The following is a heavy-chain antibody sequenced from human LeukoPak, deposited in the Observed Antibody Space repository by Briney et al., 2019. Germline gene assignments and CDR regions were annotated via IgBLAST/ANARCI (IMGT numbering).Heavy chain of an antibody. V-gene: IGHV4-59*08. J-gene: IGHJ5*02. CDR3: ARRPVQYYYGSGSYYNNWFDP. D-gene: IGHD3-10*01. Sequence: SETLSLTCTVSGGSISSYYWSWIRQPPGKGLEWIGYIYYSGSTNYNPSLKSRVTISVDTSKNQFSLKLSSVTAADTAVYYCARRPVQYYYGSGSYYNNWFDPWGQGTPVTVSS. CDR1: GGSISSYY. CDR2: IYYSGST.